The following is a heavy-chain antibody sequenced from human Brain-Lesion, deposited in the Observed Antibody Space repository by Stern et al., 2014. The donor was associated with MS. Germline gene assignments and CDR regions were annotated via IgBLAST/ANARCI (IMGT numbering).Heavy chain of an antibody. V-gene: IGHV1-24*01. D-gene: IGHD6-13*01. CDR3: ATDLQQPLVDTFDI. CDR2: FDPEDGES. CDR1: GYTLTELS. J-gene: IGHJ3*02. Sequence: QDQLVQSGAEVKKPGASVKVSCKVSGYTLTELSMHWVRQAPGKGLEGMGGFDPEDGESIYEQKFQGRVTMTEDTSTDTAYMELSSLRSEDTAIYYCATDLQQPLVDTFDIWGQGTMVTVSS.